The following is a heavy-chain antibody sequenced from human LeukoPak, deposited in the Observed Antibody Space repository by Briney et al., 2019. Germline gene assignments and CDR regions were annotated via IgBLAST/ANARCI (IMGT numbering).Heavy chain of an antibody. J-gene: IGHJ6*02. D-gene: IGHD3-10*01. CDR1: GYTFSNYW. CDR2: IYPSDSET. V-gene: IGHV5-51*01. CDR3: ARRPTVVRGRGLDV. Sequence: GESLKISCKGSGYTFSNYWIGWVRQMPGKGLEWMGAIYPSDSETRYSPSFQGQVTISADKSITTAYLQWSSLKASDTAMYYCARRPTVVRGRGLDVWAKGPRSPSS.